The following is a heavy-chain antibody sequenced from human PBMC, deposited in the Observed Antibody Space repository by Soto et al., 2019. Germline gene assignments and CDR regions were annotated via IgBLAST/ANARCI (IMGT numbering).Heavy chain of an antibody. CDR2: IYYNGST. CDR1: GGSISSGDSY. D-gene: IGHD2-15*01. V-gene: IGHV4-61*08. Sequence: SESLSLACTVSGGSISSGDSYWRWILEPPGKGLGLILYIYYNGSTNYNPSLKSRVTISVDTSKNQFSMKLSSVTAADTAVYYCAGSRAATLYYYYYGMDVCGQGTTVTDSS. CDR3: AGSRAATLYYYYYGMDV. J-gene: IGHJ6*02.